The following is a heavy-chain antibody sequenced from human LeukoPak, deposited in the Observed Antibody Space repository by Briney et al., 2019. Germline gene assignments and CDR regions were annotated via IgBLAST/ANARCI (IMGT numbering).Heavy chain of an antibody. CDR1: AFTFSEYY. CDR2: ISSSGSTI. J-gene: IGHJ4*02. D-gene: IGHD6-13*01. Sequence: GGSLRLSCAASAFTFSEYYMSWIRQAPGKGLEWVSYISSSGSTIYYADSVKGRFTISRDNAKNSLYLQMNSLRAEDTALYYCARVPPPLAAAGTGFDYWGQGTLVTVSS. V-gene: IGHV3-11*01. CDR3: ARVPPPLAAAGTGFDY.